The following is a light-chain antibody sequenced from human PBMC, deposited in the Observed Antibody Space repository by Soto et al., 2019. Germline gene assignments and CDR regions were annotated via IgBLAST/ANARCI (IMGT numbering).Light chain of an antibody. CDR3: SSFTGSNNYIV. CDR2: EVT. V-gene: IGLV2-8*01. J-gene: IGLJ3*02. CDR1: KSDIGGDNY. Sequence: QSALTQPPSASGFPGQSVTISCTGPKSDIGGDNYVSWYHRQPGRAPKLIIYEVTERPSGVPGRFSGSKSGDTAPLTVTGLQAEDEGEYYCSSFTGSNNYIVFGGGTKLTVL.